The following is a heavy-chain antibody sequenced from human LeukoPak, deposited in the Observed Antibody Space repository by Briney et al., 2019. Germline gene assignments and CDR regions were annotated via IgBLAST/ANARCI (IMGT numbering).Heavy chain of an antibody. J-gene: IGHJ5*02. CDR1: GGTFSSYA. D-gene: IGHD2-2*01. Sequence: ASVKVSCKASGGTFSSYAISWVRQAPGQGLEWMGGIIPIFGTANYAQKFQGRVTITTDESTSTAYMELSSLRSEDTAVYYCARDSSSLVVPATLVVGWFDPWGQGTLVTVSS. CDR2: IIPIFGTA. V-gene: IGHV1-69*05. CDR3: ARDSSSLVVPATLVVGWFDP.